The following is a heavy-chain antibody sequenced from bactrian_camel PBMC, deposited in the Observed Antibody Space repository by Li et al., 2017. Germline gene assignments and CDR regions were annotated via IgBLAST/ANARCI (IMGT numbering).Heavy chain of an antibody. CDR1: FFILDDFD. J-gene: IGHJ4*01. D-gene: IGHD1*01. V-gene: IGHV3S66*01. Sequence: VQLVESGGGSVQTGGSLRLSCKPSFFILDDFDMMWYRRAPGNECELVSSISGDGSTYYTDAVKGRFTISHDNAKNTVYLQMDNLAPKDTAMYYCAANWFGIPWNDGGRYNYWGQGTQVTVS. CDR3: AANWFGIPWNDGGRYNY. CDR2: ISGDGST.